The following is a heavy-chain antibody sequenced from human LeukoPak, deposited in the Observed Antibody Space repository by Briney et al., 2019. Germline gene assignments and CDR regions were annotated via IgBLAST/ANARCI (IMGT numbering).Heavy chain of an antibody. CDR1: GGSISSSSYY. CDR3: ARGNDYGDSNYYYYGMDV. V-gene: IGHV4-39*01. J-gene: IGHJ6*02. CDR2: IYYSGST. Sequence: SETLSLTCTVSGGSISSSSYYWGWIRQPPGKGLEWIGTIYYSGSTYYNPSLKSRVTISVDTSKNQFSLKLSSVTAADTAVYYCARGNDYGDSNYYYYGMDVWGQGTTVTVSS. D-gene: IGHD4-17*01.